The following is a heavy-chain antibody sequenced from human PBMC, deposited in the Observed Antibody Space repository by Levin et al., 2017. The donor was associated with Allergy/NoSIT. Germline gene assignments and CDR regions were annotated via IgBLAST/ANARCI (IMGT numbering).Heavy chain of an antibody. CDR2: ISAYNGNT. Sequence: PGESLKISCKASGYSFTSFGISWVRQAPGQGLEWMGWISAYNGNTKYARKFQGRVTMTTEISTSTAYMELRSLRSDDTAVFYCTRDLGLDTTMIFFDYWGQGSLVTVSS. D-gene: IGHD5-18*01. CDR3: TRDLGLDTTMIFFDY. CDR1: GYSFTSFG. J-gene: IGHJ4*02. V-gene: IGHV1-18*04.